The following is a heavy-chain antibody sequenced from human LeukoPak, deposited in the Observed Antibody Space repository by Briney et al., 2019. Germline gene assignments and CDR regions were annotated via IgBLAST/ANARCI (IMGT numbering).Heavy chain of an antibody. D-gene: IGHD6-6*01. CDR3: ARLSLFSHTTSSGRHFYYMDV. CDR2: MFYSEDT. V-gene: IGHV4-59*05. Sequence: SETLSLTCTVSGGSISSYYWSWIRQPPGKGLEWIGRMFYSEDTFYNPSLKSRVTISLDTSKNQFSLKLSSVTAADPAVYYCARLSLFSHTTSSGRHFYYMDVWGKGTTVTVSS. J-gene: IGHJ6*03. CDR1: GGSISSYY.